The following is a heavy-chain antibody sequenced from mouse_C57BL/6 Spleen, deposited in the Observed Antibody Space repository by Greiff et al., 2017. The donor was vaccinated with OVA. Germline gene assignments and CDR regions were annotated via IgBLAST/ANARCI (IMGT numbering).Heavy chain of an antibody. CDR2: IDPEDGET. V-gene: IGHV14-2*02. CDR1: GYTFTSYW. J-gene: IGHJ4*01. Sequence: VKLQQPGAELVKPGASVKLSCKASGYTFTSYWMHWVKQRPGQGLEWIGMIDPEDGETKYAPKFQGKATITADTSSNTAYLQLSSLTSEDTAVYYCARGGTTVVVYYYAMDYWGQGTSVTVSS. CDR3: ARGGTTVVVYYYAMDY. D-gene: IGHD1-1*01.